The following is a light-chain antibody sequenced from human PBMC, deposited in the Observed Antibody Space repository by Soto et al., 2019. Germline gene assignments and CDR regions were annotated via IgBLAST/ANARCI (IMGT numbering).Light chain of an antibody. CDR2: GAS. Sequence: EIVMTQSPATLSVSPGERAALSCRASQSVSSNLAWYQQKPGQAPRLLIYGASTRATGIPDRFSGGGSGTDFTLTISRLEPEDFAVYYCQQYGSSRRLTFGGGTKVDIK. V-gene: IGKV3-20*01. J-gene: IGKJ4*01. CDR1: QSVSSN. CDR3: QQYGSSRRLT.